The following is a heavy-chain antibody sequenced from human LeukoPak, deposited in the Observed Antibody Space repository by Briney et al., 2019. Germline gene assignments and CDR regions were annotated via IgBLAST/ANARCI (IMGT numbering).Heavy chain of an antibody. CDR2: INPNNGAT. V-gene: IGHV1-2*02. D-gene: IGHD1-26*01. J-gene: IGHJ4*02. Sequence: ASVKVSCKTSGYTFTSDYMHWLRQAPGQGLEWMGWINPNNGATHYAQKFQGRVTLTRDTSISTVYMELSRLTSDDTAVYYCARDLTTYSPDVVYWGLGTLVTVSS. CDR1: GYTFTSDY. CDR3: ARDLTTYSPDVVY.